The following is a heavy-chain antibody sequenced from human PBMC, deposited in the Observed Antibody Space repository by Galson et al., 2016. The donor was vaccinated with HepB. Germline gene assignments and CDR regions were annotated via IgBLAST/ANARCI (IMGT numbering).Heavy chain of an antibody. CDR1: GFAFDDFY. CDR3: AREQRPVVVSQGGFDY. J-gene: IGHJ4*02. Sequence: SLRLSCAASGFAFDDFYMSWIRQAPGKGLEWIAYISSSGSSTYYADSVRGRFTISRDNSKNTLSLQMNSLRAEDTAVYYCAREQRPVVVSQGGFDYWGQGTLVTGSS. D-gene: IGHD3-22*01. CDR2: ISSSGSST. V-gene: IGHV3-11*04.